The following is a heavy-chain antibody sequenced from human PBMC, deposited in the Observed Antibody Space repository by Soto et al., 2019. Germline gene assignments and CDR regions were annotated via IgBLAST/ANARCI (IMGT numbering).Heavy chain of an antibody. CDR2: ISGAGGVT. Sequence: EVQLLESGGGLVQPGGSLRLSCAVSGFTFSNYAMTWVRQAPGKGPEWVSSISGAGGVTHYADSVRGRFTISRDNSKNILYLQMNSLRAEDTAVYYCAKDKSRGVTVTPDYWGQGTLVTVSS. V-gene: IGHV3-23*01. CDR3: AKDKSRGVTVTPDY. CDR1: GFTFSNYA. J-gene: IGHJ4*02. D-gene: IGHD4-17*01.